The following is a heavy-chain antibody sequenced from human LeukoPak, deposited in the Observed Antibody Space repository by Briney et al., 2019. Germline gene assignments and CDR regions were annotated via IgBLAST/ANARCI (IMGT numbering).Heavy chain of an antibody. CDR2: IYHSGST. CDR3: ARDRIRSGFDY. CDR1: GGSISSGGYS. J-gene: IGHJ4*02. D-gene: IGHD3-10*01. Sequence: SETLSLTCAVSGGSISSGGYSWSWIRQPPGKGLEWIGYIYHSGSTYYNPSLKSRVTIPVDRSKNQFSLKLSSVTAADTAVYYCARDRIRSGFDYWGQGTLVTVSS. V-gene: IGHV4-30-2*01.